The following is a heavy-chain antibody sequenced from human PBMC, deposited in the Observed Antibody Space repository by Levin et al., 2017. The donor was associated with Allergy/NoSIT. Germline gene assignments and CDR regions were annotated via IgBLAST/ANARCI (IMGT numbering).Heavy chain of an antibody. Sequence: GGSLRLSCAASGFTFSSYVMHWVRQAPGKGLQWVALISYDGSNIYYADSVKGRFTISRDDSKNTLYLQMNSLRAEDTALYYCAKELIVGAYYGMDVWGQGTTVTVS. V-gene: IGHV3-30*18. D-gene: IGHD1-26*01. CDR2: ISYDGSNI. CDR3: AKELIVGAYYGMDV. J-gene: IGHJ6*02. CDR1: GFTFSSYV.